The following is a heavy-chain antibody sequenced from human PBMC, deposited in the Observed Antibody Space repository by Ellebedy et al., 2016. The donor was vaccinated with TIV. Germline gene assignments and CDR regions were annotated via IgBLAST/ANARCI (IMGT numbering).Heavy chain of an antibody. CDR3: AINDRGYCSGGSCYTYYYGMDV. Sequence: AASVKVSCKASGYTFTSYGISWVRQAPGQGLEWMGWISAYNGNTNYAQKLQGRVTMTTDTSTSTAYMELRSLRSDDTAVYYCAINDRGYCSGGSCYTYYYGMDVWGQGTTVTVSS. J-gene: IGHJ6*02. V-gene: IGHV1-18*01. CDR1: GYTFTSYG. D-gene: IGHD2-15*01. CDR2: ISAYNGNT.